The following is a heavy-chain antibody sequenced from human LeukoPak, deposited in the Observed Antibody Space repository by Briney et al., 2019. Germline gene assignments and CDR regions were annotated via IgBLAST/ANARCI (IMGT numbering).Heavy chain of an antibody. CDR1: GGSISSSSYY. CDR2: IYYSGST. V-gene: IGHV4-39*07. D-gene: IGHD6-6*01. Sequence: SETLSLTCTVSGGSISSSSYYWGWIRQPPGKGLEWIGSIYYSGSTYYNPSLKSRVTMSVDTSKNQFSLKLSSVTAADTAVYYCARVTYSRSSMSLDAFDIWGQGTMVTVSS. J-gene: IGHJ3*02. CDR3: ARVTYSRSSMSLDAFDI.